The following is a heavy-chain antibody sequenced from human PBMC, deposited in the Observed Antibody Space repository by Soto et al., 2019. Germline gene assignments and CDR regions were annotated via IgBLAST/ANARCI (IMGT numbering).Heavy chain of an antibody. CDR2: MNPNSGNT. CDR1: GYTFTSYD. D-gene: IGHD5-18*01. Sequence: ASVKVSCKASGYTFTSYDINWVRQATGQGLEWMGWMNPNSGNTGYAQKFQGRVTMTRNTSISTAYMELSSLRSEDTAVYYCARVDTAMVVPFDYWGQGTLVTVSS. J-gene: IGHJ4*02. V-gene: IGHV1-8*01. CDR3: ARVDTAMVVPFDY.